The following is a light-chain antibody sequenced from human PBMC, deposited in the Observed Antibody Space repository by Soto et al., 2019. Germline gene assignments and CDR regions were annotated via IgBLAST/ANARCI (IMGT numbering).Light chain of an antibody. CDR1: SSDVVGYNY. Sequence: QSVLTQPASVSGSPGQSVTISCTGTSSDVVGYNYVSWYQQHPGKAPKLMIYEVSNRPSGVSNRFSGSKSGNTAPLTISGLQAEDEADYYCSSYTSSSTLLYVFGTGTKVTVL. J-gene: IGLJ1*01. CDR2: EVS. V-gene: IGLV2-14*01. CDR3: SSYTSSSTLLYV.